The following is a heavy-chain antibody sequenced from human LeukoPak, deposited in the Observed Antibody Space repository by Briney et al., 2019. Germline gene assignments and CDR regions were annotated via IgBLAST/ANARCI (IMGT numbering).Heavy chain of an antibody. CDR2: ISGSGGST. J-gene: IGHJ4*02. CDR3: ARDPGAFPYFFDC. Sequence: GGSLRLSCAASGFTFSSYAMSWVRQAPGKGLEWVSGISGSGGSTYYADSVKGRFTISRDNSKNTLYLQMNSLRVEDTAVYFCARDPGAFPYFFDCWGQGTLVTVSS. D-gene: IGHD4/OR15-4a*01. CDR1: GFTFSSYA. V-gene: IGHV3-23*01.